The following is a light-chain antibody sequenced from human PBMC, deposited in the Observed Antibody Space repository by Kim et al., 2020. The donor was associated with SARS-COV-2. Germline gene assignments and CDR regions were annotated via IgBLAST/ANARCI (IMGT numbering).Light chain of an antibody. CDR3: QKHNSAPLT. J-gene: IGKJ3*01. V-gene: IGKV1-27*01. CDR1: ECICNY. Sequence: ASVGDRVTITCRASECICNYLAWYQQQPGKVPKLLISGASNLQSGVPSRFSGSGSGTDFTLTISRLQPEDVATYYCQKHNSAPLTFGRGTKVDIK. CDR2: GAS.